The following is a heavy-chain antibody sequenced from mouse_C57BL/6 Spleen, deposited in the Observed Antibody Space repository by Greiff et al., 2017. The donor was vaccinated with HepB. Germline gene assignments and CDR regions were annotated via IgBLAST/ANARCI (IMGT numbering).Heavy chain of an antibody. Sequence: VQLQQSGAELVRPGASVKLSCKASGYTFTDYYINWVKQRPGQGLEWIARIYPGSGNTYYNEKFKGKATLTAEKSSSTAYMQLSSLTSEDSAVYVCARGNDYYGPWFAYWGQGTLVTVSA. CDR3: ARGNDYYGPWFAY. V-gene: IGHV1-76*01. CDR1: GYTFTDYY. D-gene: IGHD1-1*01. CDR2: IYPGSGNT. J-gene: IGHJ3*01.